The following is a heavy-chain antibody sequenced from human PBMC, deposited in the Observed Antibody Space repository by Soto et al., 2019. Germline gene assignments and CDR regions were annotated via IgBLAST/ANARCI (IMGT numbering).Heavy chain of an antibody. V-gene: IGHV4-34*01. CDR2: INHSGST. Sequence: PSETLSLTCAVYGGSFSGYYWSWIRQPPGKGLEWIGEINHSGSTNYNPSLKSRVTISVDTSKNQFSLKLSSVSAADTAVYYCARGDGVGTYYDYVGGSYRTPYGMDDWGQGTTVTVAS. J-gene: IGHJ6*02. CDR1: GGSFSGYY. CDR3: ARGDGVGTYYDYVGGSYRTPYGMDD. D-gene: IGHD3-16*02.